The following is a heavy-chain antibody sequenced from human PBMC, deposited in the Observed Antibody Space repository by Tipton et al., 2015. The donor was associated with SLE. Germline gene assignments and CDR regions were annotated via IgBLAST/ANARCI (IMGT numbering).Heavy chain of an antibody. J-gene: IGHJ6*02. CDR3: ASEGLITLPGPIMDV. CDR1: GFTFTDYW. Sequence: SLRLSCVASGFTFTDYWMSWVRLAPGKGLEWVANIKQDAREKYYLDSVKGRFTISRDNAKKSVSLEMNSLRAEDRAVYYCASEGLITLPGPIMDVWCRGTTGIVTS. D-gene: IGHD3-16*01. V-gene: IGHV3-7*01. CDR2: IKQDAREK.